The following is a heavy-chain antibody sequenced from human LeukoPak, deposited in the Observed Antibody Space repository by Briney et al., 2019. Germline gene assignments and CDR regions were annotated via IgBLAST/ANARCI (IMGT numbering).Heavy chain of an antibody. D-gene: IGHD2-2*02. Sequence: ASVKVSCKASGGTFSSYTISWVREAPGQGLEWMGRIIPILGIANYAQKFQGRVTITADESTSTAYMELSSLRSEDTAVYYCRWYQLLYGTGGDYFDYWGQGTLVTVSS. J-gene: IGHJ4*02. V-gene: IGHV1-69*02. CDR2: IIPILGIA. CDR3: RWYQLLYGTGGDYFDY. CDR1: GGTFSSYT.